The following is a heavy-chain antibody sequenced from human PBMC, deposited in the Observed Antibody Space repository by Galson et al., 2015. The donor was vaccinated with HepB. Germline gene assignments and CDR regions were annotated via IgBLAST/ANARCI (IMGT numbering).Heavy chain of an antibody. CDR3: VRDGPYNGDNSGFDY. Sequence: SLRLSCAASGITSSSSGFTLSPYDMNWVRQAPGKGLEWLSHISKRSDATFYADSVKGRFTVSRDSADISLYLHMTSLRNEDTAVYLCVRDGPYNGDNSGFDYWGQGTLVTVSS. J-gene: IGHJ4*02. CDR2: ISKRSDAT. V-gene: IGHV3-48*02. CDR1: GITSSSSGFTLSPYD. D-gene: IGHD5-12*01.